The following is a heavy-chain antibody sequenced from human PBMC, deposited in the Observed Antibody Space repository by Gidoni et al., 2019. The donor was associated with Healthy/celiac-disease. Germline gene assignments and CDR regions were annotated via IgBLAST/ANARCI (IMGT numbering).Heavy chain of an antibody. CDR1: GFTFSSSA. CDR3: AREDYDIWSAYSSSWYYFDY. D-gene: IGHD3-3*01. V-gene: IGHV3-48*03. J-gene: IGHJ4*02. CDR2: ISGSGSTI. Sequence: EVELVESGGGLVQPGGSLRLSCAASGFTFSSSALNWVRQAPGKGLEWVSYISGSGSTIYYADSVKGRFTISRDNAKNSLYLQMNSLRAEDTAVYYCAREDYDIWSAYSSSWYYFDYWGQGTLVTVSS.